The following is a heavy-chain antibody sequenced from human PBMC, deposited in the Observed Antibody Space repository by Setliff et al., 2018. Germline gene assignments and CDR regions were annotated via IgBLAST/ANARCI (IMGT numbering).Heavy chain of an antibody. CDR2: INYSGIT. J-gene: IGHJ5*02. CDR3: ARDRRGGYGAINWFDP. Sequence: PSETLSLTCSVSGDSISSSSYYWGWIRQPPGKGLEWIGSINYSGITYYSPSLKSRVIVSVDTSKNQFSLKLSSVTAADTAVYYCARDRRGGYGAINWFDPWGQGTLVTVS. V-gene: IGHV4-39*07. D-gene: IGHD3-16*01. CDR1: GDSISSSSYY.